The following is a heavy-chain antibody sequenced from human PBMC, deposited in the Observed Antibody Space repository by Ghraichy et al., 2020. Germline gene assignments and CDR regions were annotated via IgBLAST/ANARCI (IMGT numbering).Heavy chain of an antibody. V-gene: IGHV1-2*02. CDR3: ARDSVYCSSTSCHVYYYYYGMDV. Sequence: ASVKVSCKASGYTFTGYYMHWVRQAPGQGLEWMGWINPNSGGTNYAQKFQGRVTMTRDTSISTAYMELSRLRSDDTAVYYCARDSVYCSSTSCHVYYYYYGMDVWGQGTTVTVSS. J-gene: IGHJ6*02. CDR1: GYTFTGYY. CDR2: INPNSGGT. D-gene: IGHD2-2*01.